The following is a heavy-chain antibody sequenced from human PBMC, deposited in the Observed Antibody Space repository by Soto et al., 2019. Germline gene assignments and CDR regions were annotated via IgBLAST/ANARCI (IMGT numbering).Heavy chain of an antibody. J-gene: IGHJ6*02. Sequence: SETLSLTCTVSCGSVSSGSYYWSWIRQPPGKGLEWIGYIYYSGSTNYNPSLKSRVTISVDTSKNQFSLKLSSVTAADTAVYYCARANYDSSEGGMDVWGQGTTVTVSS. V-gene: IGHV4-61*01. D-gene: IGHD3-22*01. CDR2: IYYSGST. CDR1: CGSVSSGSYY. CDR3: ARANYDSSEGGMDV.